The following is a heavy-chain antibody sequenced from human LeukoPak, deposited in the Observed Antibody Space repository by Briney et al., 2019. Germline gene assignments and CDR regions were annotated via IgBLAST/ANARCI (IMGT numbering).Heavy chain of an antibody. D-gene: IGHD4-17*01. CDR3: AKRGPPVTTESYYFDY. CDR1: GFAFSSYA. Sequence: GGSLRLSCAASGFAFSSYAMSWVRQAPGKGLEWLSSISGSGDSTYYADSVKGRFTISRDNSKNTLYLQMNSLRAEDTAIYYCAKRGPPVTTESYYFDYWGQGSLVPVSS. CDR2: ISGSGDST. J-gene: IGHJ4*02. V-gene: IGHV3-23*01.